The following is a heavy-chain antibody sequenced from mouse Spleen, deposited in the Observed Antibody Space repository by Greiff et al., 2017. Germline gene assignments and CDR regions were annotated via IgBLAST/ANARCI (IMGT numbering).Heavy chain of an antibody. CDR2: IDPENGDT. V-gene: IGHV14-4*01. CDR3: TTLKESEAN. Sequence: VQLQQSGAELVRPGASVKLSCTASGFNIKDDYMHWVKQRPEQGLEWIGWIDPENGDTEYASKFQGKATITADTSSNTAYLQLSSLTSEDTAVYYCTTLKESEANWGQGTLVTVSA. CDR1: GFNIKDDY. J-gene: IGHJ3*01.